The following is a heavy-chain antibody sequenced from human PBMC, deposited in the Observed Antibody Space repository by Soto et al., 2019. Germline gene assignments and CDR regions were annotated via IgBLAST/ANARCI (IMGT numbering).Heavy chain of an antibody. Sequence: GGSLRLSCAASGFTFSSYAMSWVRQAPGKGLEWVSAISGSGGSTYYADSVKGRFTISRDNSKNTLYLQMDSLRAEDTAVYYCAKDYYGSGDGWFDPWGQGTLVTVSS. CDR1: GFTFSSYA. D-gene: IGHD3-10*01. J-gene: IGHJ5*02. CDR2: ISGSGGST. V-gene: IGHV3-23*01. CDR3: AKDYYGSGDGWFDP.